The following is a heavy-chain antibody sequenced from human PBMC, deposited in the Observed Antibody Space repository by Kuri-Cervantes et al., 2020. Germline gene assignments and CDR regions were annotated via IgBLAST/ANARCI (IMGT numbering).Heavy chain of an antibody. D-gene: IGHD3-16*01. CDR3: AKGAHFDY. CDR2: IRGRDDYT. CDR1: GFTFSNCA. Sequence: ETLSLTCAASGFTFSNCAMTWVRQAPGKGLEWVAVIRGRDDYTYTADSVRGRFTISKDYSKSTLYLQMNSLRVEDTALYYCAKGAHFDYWGQGIPVTVSS. J-gene: IGHJ4*02. V-gene: IGHV3-23*01.